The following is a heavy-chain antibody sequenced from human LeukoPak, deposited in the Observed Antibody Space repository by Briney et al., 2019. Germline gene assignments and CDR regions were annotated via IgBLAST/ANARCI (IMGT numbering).Heavy chain of an antibody. J-gene: IGHJ6*02. CDR2: IWYDGSIK. V-gene: IGHV3-33*01. D-gene: IGHD3-3*01. Sequence: GRSLRLSCAASGFTFNTYGMNWVRQAPGKGLEWVAVIWYDGSIKYYAESVKGRFTVSRDNSENTLYLQMNSLRAEDTAVYYCARDYDFWSGYPVYGMDVWGQGTTVTVSS. CDR3: ARDYDFWSGYPVYGMDV. CDR1: GFTFNTYG.